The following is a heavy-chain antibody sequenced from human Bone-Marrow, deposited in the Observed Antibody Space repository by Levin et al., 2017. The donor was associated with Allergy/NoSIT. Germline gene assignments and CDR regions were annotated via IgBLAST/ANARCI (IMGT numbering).Heavy chain of an antibody. D-gene: IGHD4-23*01. CDR3: ARHYGGNSFRFRAFDI. V-gene: IGHV5-10-1*01. CDR1: GYSFTNYW. CDR2: IDPSDSYT. Sequence: GGSLRLSCKGSGYSFTNYWITWVRQMPGKGLEWMGRIDPSDSYTDYSPSFQGHVTISADTSIRTAYLQWSNLKASDTDMYYCARHYGGNSFRFRAFDIWGQGTMVTVSS. J-gene: IGHJ3*02.